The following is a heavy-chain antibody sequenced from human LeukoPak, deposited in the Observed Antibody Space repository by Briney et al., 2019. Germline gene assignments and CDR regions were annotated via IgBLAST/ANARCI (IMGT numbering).Heavy chain of an antibody. D-gene: IGHD3-10*01. Sequence: SETLSLTCTVSGGSISSYYWSWIRQPPGKGLEWIGYIYYSGSTNYNPSLKSRVTISVDTSKNQFSLKLSSVTAADAAVYYCARDGDMVRGVFDYWGQGTLVTVSS. J-gene: IGHJ4*02. CDR1: GGSISSYY. CDR2: IYYSGST. V-gene: IGHV4-59*01. CDR3: ARDGDMVRGVFDY.